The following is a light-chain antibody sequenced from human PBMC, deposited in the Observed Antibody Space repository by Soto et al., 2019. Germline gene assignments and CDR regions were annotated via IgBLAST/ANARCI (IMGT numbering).Light chain of an antibody. J-gene: IGKJ2*01. CDR3: QHQRT. CDR1: QSISSW. V-gene: IGKV1-5*01. CDR2: DAS. Sequence: DIQMTQSPSTLSASVGDRVTITCRASQSISSWLAWYQQKPGKAPKLLIYDASILESGVPSRFSGSGSGTEITLTISSLQPDDFATYYCQHQRTFGQGTKLEIK.